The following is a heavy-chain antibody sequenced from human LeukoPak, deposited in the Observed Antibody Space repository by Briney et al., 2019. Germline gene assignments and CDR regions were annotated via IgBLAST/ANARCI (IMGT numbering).Heavy chain of an antibody. CDR3: AREFFDREGGTTVLDY. Sequence: GGSLRLSCAASGFTFSDYYMSWIRQAPGKGLEWVSSISSGSSCIFYADSVKGRFTISRDNAKNSLYLQMNSLRAEDTAVYYCAREFFDREGGTTVLDYWGQGTLVTVSS. CDR1: GFTFSDYY. CDR2: ISSGSSCI. D-gene: IGHD1-26*01. J-gene: IGHJ4*02. V-gene: IGHV3-11*06.